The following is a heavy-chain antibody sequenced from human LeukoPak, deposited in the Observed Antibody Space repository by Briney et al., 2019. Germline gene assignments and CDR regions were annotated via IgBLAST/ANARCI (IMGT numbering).Heavy chain of an antibody. CDR3: ARGLRMMIVVVTPYAFDI. Sequence: SETLSLTCAVYGGSFSGYYWSWIRQPPGKGLEWIGEINHSGSTNYNPSLKSRVTISVDTSKNQFSLKLSSVTAADTAVYYCARGLRMMIVVVTPYAFDIWGQGTMVTVSS. CDR2: INHSGST. J-gene: IGHJ3*02. CDR1: GGSFSGYY. D-gene: IGHD3-22*01. V-gene: IGHV4-34*01.